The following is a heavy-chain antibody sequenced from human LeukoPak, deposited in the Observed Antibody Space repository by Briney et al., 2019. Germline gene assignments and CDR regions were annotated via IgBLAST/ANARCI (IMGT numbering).Heavy chain of an antibody. D-gene: IGHD3-22*01. CDR1: GGSISSGDYY. V-gene: IGHV4-30-4*08. Sequence: PSETLSLTCTVSGGSISSGDYYWSWIRQPPGKGLEWIGYIYYSGSTYYNPSLKSRVTISVDTSKNQFSLKLSSVTAADTAVYYCARRSGDSSGYYYVFWFDPWGQGTLVTVSS. CDR3: ARRSGDSSGYYYVFWFDP. J-gene: IGHJ5*02. CDR2: IYYSGST.